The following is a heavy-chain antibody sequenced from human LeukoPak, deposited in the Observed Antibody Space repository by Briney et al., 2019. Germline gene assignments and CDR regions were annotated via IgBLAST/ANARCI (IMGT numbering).Heavy chain of an antibody. D-gene: IGHD3-16*01. CDR2: IYPADSDT. Sequence: GESLKISCKGSGYSFTTQWIAWVRKMPGEGLEWMGSIYPADSDTRHSPSFQGQVTISTDKSISTAYLQWSSLKASDTAMYYCARRSYAKNFDYWGQGTLVTVSS. CDR3: ARRSYAKNFDY. J-gene: IGHJ4*02. CDR1: GYSFTTQW. V-gene: IGHV5-51*01.